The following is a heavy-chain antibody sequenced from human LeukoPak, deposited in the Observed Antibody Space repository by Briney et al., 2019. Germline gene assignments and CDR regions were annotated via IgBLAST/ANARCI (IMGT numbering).Heavy chain of an antibody. CDR1: GFTFSSYG. D-gene: IGHD3-16*01. CDR2: IRYDGGNK. V-gene: IGHV3-30*02. Sequence: GGSLRLSCAASGFTFSSYGMHWVRQAPGKGLEWVAFIRYDGGNKYYADSVKGRFTISRDNSKNTLYLQMNSLRAEDTAVYYCAKDQGSYGTFGDYWGQGTLVTVSS. CDR3: AKDQGSYGTFGDY. J-gene: IGHJ4*02.